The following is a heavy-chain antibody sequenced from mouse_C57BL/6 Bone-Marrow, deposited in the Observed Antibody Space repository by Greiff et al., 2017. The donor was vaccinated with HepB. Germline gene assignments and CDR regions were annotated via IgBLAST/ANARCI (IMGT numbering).Heavy chain of an antibody. Sequence: VHVKQSGAELVRPGASVKLSCTASGFNIKDDYMHWVKQRPEQGLEWIGWIDPENGDTEYASKFQGKATITADTTSNTAYLQLSSLTSGDTAVYYCTTWGTTVVASFDYWGQGTTLTVSS. D-gene: IGHD1-1*01. V-gene: IGHV14-4*01. CDR2: IDPENGDT. CDR1: GFNIKDDY. CDR3: TTWGTTVVASFDY. J-gene: IGHJ2*01.